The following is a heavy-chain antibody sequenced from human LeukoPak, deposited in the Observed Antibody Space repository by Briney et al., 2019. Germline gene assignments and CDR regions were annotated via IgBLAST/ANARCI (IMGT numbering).Heavy chain of an antibody. D-gene: IGHD2-8*01. V-gene: IGHV3-43*02. CDR1: GFIFDDYA. Sequence: GGSLRLSCAASGFIFDDYAMHWVRQAPGKGLEWVSLISGDGGSTFYADSVRGRFTISRDNSKNSLSLQMNSLTTEDTALYYCAKEEYSHTTNYFDNWGQGSLVTVSS. CDR2: ISGDGGST. J-gene: IGHJ4*02. CDR3: AKEEYSHTTNYFDN.